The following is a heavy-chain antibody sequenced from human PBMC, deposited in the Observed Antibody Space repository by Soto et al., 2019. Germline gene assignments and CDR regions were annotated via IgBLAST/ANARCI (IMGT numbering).Heavy chain of an antibody. J-gene: IGHJ3*02. CDR2: IYYSGST. Sequence: QVQLQESGPGLMKPSETLSLTCTVSGGSISTYYWSWIRQPPGKGLEWIGYIYYSGSTNYNPSLKIRVTISVDTSRDQFSLGLSSVTAADTAVYYCARHLTTYNSCYDYDTFDIWGQGTMVTVSS. V-gene: IGHV4-59*08. D-gene: IGHD5-12*01. CDR3: ARHLTTYNSCYDYDTFDI. CDR1: GGSISTYY.